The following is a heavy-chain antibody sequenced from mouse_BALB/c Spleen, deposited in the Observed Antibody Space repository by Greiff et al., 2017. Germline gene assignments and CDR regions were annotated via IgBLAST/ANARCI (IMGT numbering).Heavy chain of an antibody. Sequence: DVKLQESGPGLVKPSQSLSLTCTVTGYSITSDYAWNWIRQFPGNKLEWMGYISYSGSTSYNPSLKSRISITRDTSKNQFFLQLNSVTTEDTATYYCARRITGTGYFDYWGQGTTLTVSS. CDR3: ARRITGTGYFDY. CDR1: GYSITSDYA. J-gene: IGHJ2*01. D-gene: IGHD4-1*01. CDR2: ISYSGST. V-gene: IGHV3-2*02.